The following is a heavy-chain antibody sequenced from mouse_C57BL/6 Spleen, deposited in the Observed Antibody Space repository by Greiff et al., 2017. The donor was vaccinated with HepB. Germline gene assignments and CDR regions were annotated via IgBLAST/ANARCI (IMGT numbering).Heavy chain of an antibody. D-gene: IGHD2-1*01. Sequence: EVQVVESGEGLVKPGGSLKLSCAASGFTFSSYAMSWVRQTPEKRLEWVAYISSGGDYIYYADTVKGRFTISRDNARNTLYLQMSSLKSEDTAMYYCTRVGGNYGGWYFDVWGTGTTVTVSS. CDR2: ISSGGDYI. CDR3: TRVGGNYGGWYFDV. CDR1: GFTFSSYA. J-gene: IGHJ1*03. V-gene: IGHV5-9-1*02.